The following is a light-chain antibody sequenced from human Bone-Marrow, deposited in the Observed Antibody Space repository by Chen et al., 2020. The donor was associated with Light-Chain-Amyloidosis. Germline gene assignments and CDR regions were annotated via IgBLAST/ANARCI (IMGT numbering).Light chain of an antibody. Sequence: SSELTPHPPLSLSPDQTPRTTRSGDDLPTKYAYWYQHKPGQAPGLVIHRDTERPSGISERFSGSSSGTTATFTISGVQAEDEADYQCQSADSSGTYEVIFGGGTKLTVL. CDR2: RDT. J-gene: IGLJ2*01. V-gene: IGLV3-25*03. CDR3: QSADSSGTYEVI. CDR1: DLPTKY.